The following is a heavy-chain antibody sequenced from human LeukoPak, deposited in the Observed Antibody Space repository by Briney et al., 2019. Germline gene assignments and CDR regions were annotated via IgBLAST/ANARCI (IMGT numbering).Heavy chain of an antibody. CDR2: IYYTGST. CDR3: AGDLGGTTGKFDY. CDR1: GGSTSSSSYF. V-gene: IGHV4-39*07. J-gene: IGHJ4*02. D-gene: IGHD1-7*01. Sequence: PSETLSLTCSVSGGSTSSSSYFWGWIRQPPGKGLEWIGNIYYTGSTYYNPSLKSRVTISVDTSKNQFSLRLSSVTAADTAVYYCAGDLGGTTGKFDYWGQGTLVTVSS.